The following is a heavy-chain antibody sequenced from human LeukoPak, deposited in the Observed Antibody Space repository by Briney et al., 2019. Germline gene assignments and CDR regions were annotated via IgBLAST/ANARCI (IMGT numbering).Heavy chain of an antibody. CDR3: ARVPAALHFDH. CDR1: GFIVSDSY. Sequence: PGGSLRLSCAASGFIVSDSYMSWVRQAPGKGLEWVSVIYSSGTTYYAESVKGRFTISRDNSKNTLYLQMSSLRVEDTAVYYCARVPAALHFDHWGQGTLVTVSS. V-gene: IGHV3-66*01. D-gene: IGHD2-2*01. J-gene: IGHJ4*02. CDR2: IYSSGTT.